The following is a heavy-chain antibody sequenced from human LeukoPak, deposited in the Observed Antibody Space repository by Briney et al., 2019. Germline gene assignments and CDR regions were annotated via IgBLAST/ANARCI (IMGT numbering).Heavy chain of an antibody. CDR3: AKDLYYGSGD. V-gene: IGHV3-30*18. J-gene: IGHJ4*02. D-gene: IGHD3-10*01. CDR2: ISYDGSNK. Sequence: PGGSLRLSCAASGFTFSSYGMHWVRQAPGKGLEWVAVISYDGSNKYYADSVKGRSTISRDNSKNTLYLQMNSLRAEDTAVYYCAKDLYYGSGDWGQGTLVTVSS. CDR1: GFTFSSYG.